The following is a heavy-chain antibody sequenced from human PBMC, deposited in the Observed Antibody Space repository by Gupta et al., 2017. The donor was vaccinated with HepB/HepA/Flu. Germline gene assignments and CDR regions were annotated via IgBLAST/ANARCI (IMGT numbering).Heavy chain of an antibody. CDR2: IIPIFGTA. J-gene: IGHJ5*02. D-gene: IGHD2-2*01. Sequence: QVQLVQSGAEVKKPGSSVKVSCKASGGTFSSYAISWVRQAPGQGLEWMGGIIPIFGTANYAQKFQGRVTITADESTSTAYMELSSLRSEETAVYYCARDHQGGPAAPNWFDPWGQGTLVTVSS. V-gene: IGHV1-69*01. CDR3: ARDHQGGPAAPNWFDP. CDR1: GGTFSSYA.